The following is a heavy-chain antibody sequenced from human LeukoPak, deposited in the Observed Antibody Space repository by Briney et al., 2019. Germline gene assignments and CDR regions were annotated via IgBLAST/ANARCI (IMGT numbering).Heavy chain of an antibody. CDR1: GYTFTSYG. CDR2: ISDYNGNT. CDR3: AIMVVPAAIRYYYYGMDV. Sequence: GASVKVSCKASGYTFTSYGISWVRQAPGQGLEWMGWISDYNGNTNYAQKLQGRVTMTTDTSTSTAYMELRSLRSEDTAVYYCAIMVVPAAIRYYYYGMDVWGQGTTVTVSS. V-gene: IGHV1-18*01. D-gene: IGHD2-2*02. J-gene: IGHJ6*02.